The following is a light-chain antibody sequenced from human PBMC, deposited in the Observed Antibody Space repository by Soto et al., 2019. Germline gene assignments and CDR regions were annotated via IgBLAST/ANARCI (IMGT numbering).Light chain of an antibody. V-gene: IGKV4-1*01. CDR1: QSVLYSSNNKNY. CDR2: WAS. CDR3: QHSYSTPWT. Sequence: DIVMTQSPDSLAVSLGERATINCKSSQSVLYSSNNKNYLAWYQQKPGQPPKPLIYWASTRESGVPDRFSGSGARTDFTLTISSLQADDVAVYYCQHSYSTPWTFGQGTKVEIK. J-gene: IGKJ1*01.